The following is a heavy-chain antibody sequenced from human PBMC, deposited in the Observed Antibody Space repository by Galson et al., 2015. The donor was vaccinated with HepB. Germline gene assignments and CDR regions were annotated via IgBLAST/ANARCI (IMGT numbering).Heavy chain of an antibody. CDR2: ISYDGSNK. J-gene: IGHJ6*02. CDR3: AKGDYYDSSGLPYGMDV. CDR1: GFTFSSYG. D-gene: IGHD3-22*01. Sequence: SLRLSCAASGFTFSSYGMHWVRQAPGKGLEWVAVISYDGSNKYYADSVKGRFTISRDNSKNTLYLQMNSLRAEDTAVYYCAKGDYYDSSGLPYGMDVWGQGTTVTVSS. V-gene: IGHV3-30*18.